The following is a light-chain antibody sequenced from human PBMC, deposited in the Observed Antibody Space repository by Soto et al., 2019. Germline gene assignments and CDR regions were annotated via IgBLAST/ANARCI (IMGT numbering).Light chain of an antibody. CDR1: QRITNS. J-gene: IGKJ3*01. Sequence: DIQMTQSPFSLSASVGDRVTIPCRASQRITNSLNWYQQKPGRAPNLLIYAASSLQRGAPSRFSGSGSGTDFTLTISSLQPDDFATYYCQQTYRPPFAFGPATKVDIK. CDR2: AAS. V-gene: IGKV1-39*01. CDR3: QQTYRPPFA.